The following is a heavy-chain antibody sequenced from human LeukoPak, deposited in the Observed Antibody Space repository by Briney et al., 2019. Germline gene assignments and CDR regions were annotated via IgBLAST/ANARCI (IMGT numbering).Heavy chain of an antibody. CDR1: GYTFTSYD. CDR2: MNPNSGNT. J-gene: IGHJ6*02. Sequence: GASVKVSCKASGYTFTSYDINWVRQATGQGLEWMGWMNPNSGNTGYAQKFQGRVTMTRNTSISTAYMELSSLRSEDTAVYYCARVPSRSYGDYDGMDVWGQGTTVTVSS. V-gene: IGHV1-8*01. D-gene: IGHD4-17*01. CDR3: ARVPSRSYGDYDGMDV.